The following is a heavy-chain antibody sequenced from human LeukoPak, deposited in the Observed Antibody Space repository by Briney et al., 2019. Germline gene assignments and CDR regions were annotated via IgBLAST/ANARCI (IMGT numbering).Heavy chain of an antibody. CDR1: GFSFSSYA. V-gene: IGHV3-23*01. D-gene: IGHD5-18*01. CDR2: ISSSGSST. J-gene: IGHJ4*02. CDR3: AKGASGSYGDSYFDY. Sequence: GGSLRLSCAASGFSFSSYAMSWGCQALGKGVWWVSAISSSGSSTYYADSVKGRFTISRDNSKNTLYLQMNSLRAEDTAVYYCAKGASGSYGDSYFDYWGQGTLVTVSS.